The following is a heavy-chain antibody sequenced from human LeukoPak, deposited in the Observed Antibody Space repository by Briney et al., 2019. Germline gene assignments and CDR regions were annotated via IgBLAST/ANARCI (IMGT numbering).Heavy chain of an antibody. CDR3: ASGVDY. CDR1: GFPFRSYA. CDR2: IRYDGSYK. V-gene: IGHV3-30*02. Sequence: GGSLRLSCAASGFPFRSYAMHWVRQAPGKGLEWVAFIRYDGSYKYYGDSVKGRFTISRDNSKNTLYLQMDSLRAEDTAVYYCASGVDYWGQGTLVTVSS. D-gene: IGHD3-10*01. J-gene: IGHJ4*02.